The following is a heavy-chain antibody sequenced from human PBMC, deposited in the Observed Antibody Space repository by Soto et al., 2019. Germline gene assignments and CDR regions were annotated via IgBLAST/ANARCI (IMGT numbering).Heavy chain of an antibody. V-gene: IGHV1-69*01. CDR2: IIPIFGTA. CDR1: GGTFSSYA. Sequence: QVQLVQSGAEVKKPGSSVKVSCKASGGTFSSYAISWVRQAPGQGLEWMGGIIPIFGTANYAQKFQGRVTINADESTSTAYMELSSLRSEDTAVYYCARTPLYCSSTSCYTGWFDPWGKGTLVTVSS. J-gene: IGHJ5*02. D-gene: IGHD2-2*02. CDR3: ARTPLYCSSTSCYTGWFDP.